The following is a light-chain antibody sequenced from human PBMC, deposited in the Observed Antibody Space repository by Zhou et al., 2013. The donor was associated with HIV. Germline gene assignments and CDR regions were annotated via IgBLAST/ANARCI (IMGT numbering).Light chain of an antibody. V-gene: IGKV3-20*01. CDR1: QSVSSSY. CDR2: GAS. CDR3: QQYGSSPMYS. Sequence: EIVLAQSPGTLSLSPGERATLSCRASQSVSSSYLAWYQQKPGQAPRLLIYGASSRATGIPDRFSGSGSGTDLTLTISRLEPEDFAVYYCQQYGSSPMYSFGQGTKLEDQT. J-gene: IGKJ2*03.